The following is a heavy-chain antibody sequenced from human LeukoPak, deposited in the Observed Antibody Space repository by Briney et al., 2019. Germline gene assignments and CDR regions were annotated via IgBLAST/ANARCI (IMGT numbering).Heavy chain of an antibody. J-gene: IGHJ4*02. V-gene: IGHV4-34*01. CDR2: INHSGST. CDR1: GGSFSGYY. CDR3: ARVRRGAARPFDY. D-gene: IGHD6-6*01. Sequence: SGALSLTCAVYGGSFSGYYWSWLRQPPGKGLEWIGEINHSGSTNYNPSLKSRVTISVDTSKNQFSLKLSSVTAADTAVYYCARVRRGAARPFDYWGQGTLVTVSS.